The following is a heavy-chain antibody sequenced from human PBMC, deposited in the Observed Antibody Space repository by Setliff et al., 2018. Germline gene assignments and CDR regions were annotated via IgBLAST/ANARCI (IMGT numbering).Heavy chain of an antibody. V-gene: IGHV4-34*01. CDR1: GGSFSGYY. CDR3: ARTYNFWSGYFDY. D-gene: IGHD3-3*01. Sequence: EPLSLTCAVYGGSFSGYYWSWIRQPPGKGLEWIGEINHSGSTNNNPSLKSRVTISVDTSKNQFSLKLSSVTAADTAVYYCARTYNFWSGYFDYWGQGTLVTVSS. J-gene: IGHJ4*02. CDR2: INHSGST.